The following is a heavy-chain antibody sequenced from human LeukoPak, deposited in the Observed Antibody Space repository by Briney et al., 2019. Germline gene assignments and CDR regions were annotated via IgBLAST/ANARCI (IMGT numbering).Heavy chain of an antibody. Sequence: SSETLSLTCAVYGGSFSGYYWSWIRQPPGKGLEWIGEINHSGSTNYNPSLKSRVTISVDTSKNQFSLKLSSVTAAGTAVYYCAIISSWYNGRFDPWGQGTLVTVSS. CDR3: AIISSWYNGRFDP. D-gene: IGHD6-13*01. CDR2: INHSGST. CDR1: GGSFSGYY. J-gene: IGHJ5*02. V-gene: IGHV4-34*01.